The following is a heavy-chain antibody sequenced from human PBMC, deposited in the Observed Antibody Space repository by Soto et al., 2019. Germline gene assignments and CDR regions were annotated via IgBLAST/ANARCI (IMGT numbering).Heavy chain of an antibody. CDR1: GFTFSNCA. D-gene: IGHD3-22*01. CDR3: AKERSSGYYYVDY. J-gene: IGHJ4*02. Sequence: EVQLLESGGGLVQPGGSLTLSCAASGFTFSNCAMSWVRQAPGKGLEWVSGISGSGGSTYFADSVKGRFTISRDNSKKTLYLQINSLRAEDTAVYYCAKERSSGYYYVDYWGQGTLVTVSS. V-gene: IGHV3-23*01. CDR2: ISGSGGST.